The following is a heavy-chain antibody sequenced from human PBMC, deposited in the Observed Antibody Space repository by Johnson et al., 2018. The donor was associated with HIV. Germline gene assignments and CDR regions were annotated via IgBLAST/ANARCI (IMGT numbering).Heavy chain of an antibody. Sequence: VQLVESGGGLVQPGGSLRLSCAASGFTLSTYWMTWVRQAPGKGLEWVANIRQDGGERYYVDSVKGRFTISRDNSKNTLYLQMNSLRAEDTAVYYCARDPDDYGGRDAFDIWGQGTMVTVSS. CDR1: GFTLSTYW. CDR3: ARDPDDYGGRDAFDI. V-gene: IGHV3-7*01. D-gene: IGHD4-23*01. CDR2: IRQDGGER. J-gene: IGHJ3*02.